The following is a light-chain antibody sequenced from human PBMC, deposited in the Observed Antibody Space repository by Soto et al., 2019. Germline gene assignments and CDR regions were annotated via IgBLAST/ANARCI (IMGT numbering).Light chain of an antibody. CDR1: SSNIGSNT. CDR3: ATWDDSLSGWV. V-gene: IGLV1-44*01. Sequence: QSVLTQPPSASGTPGQRVTLSCSGSSSNIGSNTVHWYQQLPGTAPKLLIDSNNQRPSGVPDRFSGSKSGTSASLAISGLQSEDEADYYCATWDDSLSGWVFGGGTKLTVL. CDR2: SNN. J-gene: IGLJ3*02.